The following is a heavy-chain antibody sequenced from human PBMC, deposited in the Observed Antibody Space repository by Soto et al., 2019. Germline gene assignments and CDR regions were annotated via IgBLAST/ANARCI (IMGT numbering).Heavy chain of an antibody. D-gene: IGHD6-13*01. V-gene: IGHV3-23*01. CDR3: AKVLSAAGTFDY. CDR1: GFTFSSYA. Sequence: PGGSLRLSCAGSGFTFSSYAMSWVRQTPGKGLEWVSGIGGSGAYTSYADSVKGRFTISRDNSNNTLYLQMNSLRADDTAVYYCAKVLSAAGTFDYWGQGTLVTVSS. J-gene: IGHJ4*02. CDR2: IGGSGAYT.